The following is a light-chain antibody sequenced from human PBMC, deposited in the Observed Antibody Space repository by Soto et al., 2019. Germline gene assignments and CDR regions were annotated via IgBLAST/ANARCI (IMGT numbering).Light chain of an antibody. J-gene: IGKJ5*01. CDR1: QTVSRSN. Sequence: EVVLTQSPGTLSLSPGERATLSCRASQTVSRSNLAWYQQRPDQAPRLLIYGASNRVTGIPDRFSGSGSGTYFTLTISRLEPEDFAVYYCQRFGSSPPITFGQGTRLEIK. CDR2: GAS. CDR3: QRFGSSPPIT. V-gene: IGKV3-20*01.